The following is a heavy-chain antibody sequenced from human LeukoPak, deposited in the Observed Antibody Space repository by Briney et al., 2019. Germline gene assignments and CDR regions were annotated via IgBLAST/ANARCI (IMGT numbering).Heavy chain of an antibody. V-gene: IGHV1-46*01. CDR3: ARERSPTIFGVVISTLHAFDI. CDR1: GYTFTSYY. CDR2: INPSGGST. D-gene: IGHD3-3*01. J-gene: IGHJ3*02. Sequence: VASVKVSCKASGYTFTSYYMHWVRQAPGQGLEWMGIINPSGGSTSYAQKFQGRVTMTRDTSTSTVYMELSSLRSEDTAVYYCARERSPTIFGVVISTLHAFDIWGQGTMVTVSS.